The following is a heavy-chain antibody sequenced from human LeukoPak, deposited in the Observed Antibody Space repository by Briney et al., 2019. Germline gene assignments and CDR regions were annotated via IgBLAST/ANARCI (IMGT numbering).Heavy chain of an antibody. Sequence: GGSLRLSCAASGFTFSSYWMHWVRQAPGKGLMWVSRINSDGSITNYADSVKGRFTISRDNAKNTLYLQMNSLRAEDTAVYYCARYDYYDSSGYKIAEYFQHWGQGTLVTVSS. CDR2: INSDGSIT. V-gene: IGHV3-74*01. D-gene: IGHD3-22*01. CDR3: ARYDYYDSSGYKIAEYFQH. J-gene: IGHJ1*01. CDR1: GFTFSSYW.